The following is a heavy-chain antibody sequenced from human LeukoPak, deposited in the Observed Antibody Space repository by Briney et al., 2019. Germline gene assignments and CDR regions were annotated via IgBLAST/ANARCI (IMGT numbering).Heavy chain of an antibody. CDR2: ISSSSSTI. Sequence: GGSLRLSCAASGFTFSSYSMNWVRQAPGKGLEWVSYISSSSSTIYYADSVKGRFTISRDNAKNSLYLQMNSLRAEDTAVYYCAREPRSRLGDYWGQGTLVTVSS. D-gene: IGHD3-16*01. J-gene: IGHJ4*02. V-gene: IGHV3-48*04. CDR1: GFTFSSYS. CDR3: AREPRSRLGDY.